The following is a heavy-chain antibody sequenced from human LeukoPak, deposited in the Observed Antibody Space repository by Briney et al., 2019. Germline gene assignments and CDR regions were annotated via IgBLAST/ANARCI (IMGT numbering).Heavy chain of an antibody. Sequence: GGSLRLSCAASGFSVSRNYMTWVRQAPGEGLEWVSLIYSGGSTSYADSVKGRFTISRDNSKNTLYLQMTSLRAEDTPVYYCARKTDHQTGGDYWGQGTLVTVSS. CDR3: ARKTDHQTGGDY. J-gene: IGHJ4*02. CDR1: GFSVSRNY. D-gene: IGHD1-1*01. CDR2: IYSGGST. V-gene: IGHV3-66*01.